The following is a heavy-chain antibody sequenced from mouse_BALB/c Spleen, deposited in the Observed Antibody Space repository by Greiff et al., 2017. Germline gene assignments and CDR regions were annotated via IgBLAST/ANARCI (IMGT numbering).Heavy chain of an antibody. CDR2: ISSGGGST. Sequence: EVKLVESGGGLVKPGGSLKLSCAASGFAFSSYDMSWVRQTPEKRLEWVAYISSGGGSTYYPDTVKGRFTISRDNAKNTLYLQMSSLKSEDTAMYYCASSSDYGSSYVGLGFAYWGQGTLVTVSA. J-gene: IGHJ3*01. D-gene: IGHD1-1*01. CDR1: GFAFSSYD. CDR3: ASSSDYGSSYVGLGFAY. V-gene: IGHV5-12-1*01.